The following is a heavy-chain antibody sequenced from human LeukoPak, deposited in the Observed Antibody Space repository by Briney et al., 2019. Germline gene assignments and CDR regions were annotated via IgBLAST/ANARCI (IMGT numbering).Heavy chain of an antibody. J-gene: IGHJ5*02. CDR2: INPSGGST. CDR3: VRAVRTTVTTFWFDP. V-gene: IGHV1-46*01. D-gene: IGHD4-17*01. Sequence: ASVKVSCKASGYTFTSYYMHWVRQAPGQGLEWMGIINPSGGSTSYAQKFQGRVTMTRDTSTSTVYMELSSLTSEDTAVYYCVRAVRTTVTTFWFDPWGQGTLVTVSS. CDR1: GYTFTSYY.